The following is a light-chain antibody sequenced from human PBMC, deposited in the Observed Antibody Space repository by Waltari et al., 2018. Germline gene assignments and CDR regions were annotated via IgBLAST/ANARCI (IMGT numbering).Light chain of an antibody. CDR2: YAS. CDR3: GHYVSLPAT. V-gene: IGKV3-20*01. J-gene: IGKJ1*01. Sequence: LALYKQKTGQAAMLLIYYASSRATGIPDRFSGSGAGTDFSFTSSRLEAEDIAVYDCGHYVSLPATFGHGTKVEI.